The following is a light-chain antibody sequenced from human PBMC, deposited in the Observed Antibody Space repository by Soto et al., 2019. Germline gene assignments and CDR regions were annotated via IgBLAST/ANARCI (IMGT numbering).Light chain of an antibody. CDR3: QQRHMWPIT. J-gene: IGKJ5*01. Sequence: EVVLTQSPVTLSLSPGEIATLSCRARQSFRGLLAWYQQKPGQAPRLLIYDAYNRATGIPPRFSGSGSGTDFTLTISSLEPKDSAVYYCQQRHMWPITFGQGTRLEIK. V-gene: IGKV3-11*01. CDR1: QSFRGL. CDR2: DAY.